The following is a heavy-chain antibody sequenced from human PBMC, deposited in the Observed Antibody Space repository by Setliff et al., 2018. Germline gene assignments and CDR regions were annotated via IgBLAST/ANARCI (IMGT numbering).Heavy chain of an antibody. CDR3: AASFPGGTFDI. Sequence: GGSLRLSCGASGFTYNNCWVSWVRQAPGKGLEWVSSISTSGNYIYYADSLKGRFTISRDNAKSSLYLQMNSLTVEDTAVYYCAASFPGGTFDIWGRGSVVTVSS. D-gene: IGHD3-16*01. CDR2: ISTSGNYI. CDR1: GFTYNNCW. V-gene: IGHV3-21*01. J-gene: IGHJ3*02.